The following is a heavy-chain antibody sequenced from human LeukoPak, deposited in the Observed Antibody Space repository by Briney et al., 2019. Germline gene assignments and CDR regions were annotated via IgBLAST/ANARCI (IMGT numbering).Heavy chain of an antibody. D-gene: IGHD6-13*01. Sequence: GASVKVSCKASGYTFTSYGISWVRQAPGQGLEWMGWISAYNGNTNYAQKLQGRVTMTTDISTSTAYMELRSLRSDDTAVYYCARDGEQQLVLRVPYYSYYGMDVWGQGTTVTVSS. V-gene: IGHV1-18*01. CDR3: ARDGEQQLVLRVPYYSYYGMDV. CDR2: ISAYNGNT. CDR1: GYTFTSYG. J-gene: IGHJ6*02.